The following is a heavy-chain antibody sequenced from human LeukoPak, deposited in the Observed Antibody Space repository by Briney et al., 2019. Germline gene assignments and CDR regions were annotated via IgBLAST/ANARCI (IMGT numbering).Heavy chain of an antibody. J-gene: IGHJ4*02. D-gene: IGHD3-22*01. CDR1: GGSISSYY. CDR2: IYTSGST. CDR3: ARVPRGSSGYYTYFDY. V-gene: IGHV4-4*07. Sequence: SETLSLTCTVSGGSISSYYWSWIRQPAGKGLEWIGRIYTSGSTNYNPSLKSRVTMSVDTSKNQFSLKLSSVTAADTAVYYCARVPRGSSGYYTYFDYWGQGTLATVSS.